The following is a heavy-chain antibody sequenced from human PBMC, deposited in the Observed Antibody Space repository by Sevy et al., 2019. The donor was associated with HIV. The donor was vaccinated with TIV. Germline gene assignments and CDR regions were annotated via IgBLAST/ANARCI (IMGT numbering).Heavy chain of an antibody. CDR2: ISGSGGST. D-gene: IGHD2-2*01. CDR3: ARGPLRYCTGTSCYEGDYYYYGMDV. V-gene: IGHV3-23*01. CDR1: GFTFSSYA. Sequence: GGSLRLSCAASGFTFSSYAMSWVRQAPGKGLEWVSAISGSGGSTYYADSVKGRFTISRDNSKNTLFLQMNSLRAEDTAVYYCARGPLRYCTGTSCYEGDYYYYGMDVWGQGTTVTVSS. J-gene: IGHJ6*02.